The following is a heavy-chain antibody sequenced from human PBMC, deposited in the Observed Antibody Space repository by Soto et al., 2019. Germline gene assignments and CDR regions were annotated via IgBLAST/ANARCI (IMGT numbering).Heavy chain of an antibody. V-gene: IGHV3-66*01. CDR1: GFTVSSHY. J-gene: IGHJ6*04. CDR2: IHSGGST. CDR3: SRGDDYRGVCSCYGVPMDV. Sequence: EVQLVETGGDLVQPGGSLRLSCAASGFTVSSHYMNWVRQAPGKGLEWVSLIHSGGSTFYADSVKGRFTISKDNSKNTLFLQMRGLTVEDTSMHYCSRGDDYRGVCSCYGVPMDVWGRGTPVTVSS. D-gene: IGHD2-15*01.